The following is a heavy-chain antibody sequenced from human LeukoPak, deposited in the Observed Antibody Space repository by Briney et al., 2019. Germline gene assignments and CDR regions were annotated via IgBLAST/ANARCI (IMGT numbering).Heavy chain of an antibody. V-gene: IGHV4-39*01. Sequence: SETVSLTCTVSGGSLSSSSYYWGWIREPPGKGLEWIGSIYYSGSTYYNPSLKSRVTISVDTSKNQFSLKLSSVTAADTAVYYCARRGVVPAAMPYLVDVWGQGTTVTVSS. CDR3: ARRGVVPAAMPYLVDV. CDR2: IYYSGST. J-gene: IGHJ6*02. D-gene: IGHD2-2*01. CDR1: GGSLSSSSYY.